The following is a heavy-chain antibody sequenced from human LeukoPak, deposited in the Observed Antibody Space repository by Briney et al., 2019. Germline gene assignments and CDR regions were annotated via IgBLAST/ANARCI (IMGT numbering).Heavy chain of an antibody. V-gene: IGHV1-2*02. CDR3: ARGVFYPFGEIDD. CDR1: GYTYTGYY. Sequence: ASVKVSCKASGYTYTGYYMHWVRQAPGQGLEWMGWINPNSGGTNYAQKFQGRVTTTRDTSISTAYMELSRLRSDDTAVYYCARGVFYPFGEIDDWGQGTLVTVSS. CDR2: INPNSGGT. J-gene: IGHJ4*02. D-gene: IGHD3-10*01.